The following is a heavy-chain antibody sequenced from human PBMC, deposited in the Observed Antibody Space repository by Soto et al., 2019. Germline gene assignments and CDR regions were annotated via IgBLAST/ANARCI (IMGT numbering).Heavy chain of an antibody. CDR2: IKQDGSGR. V-gene: IGHV3-7*04. J-gene: IGHJ4*02. CDR1: GFTFTSYW. CDR3: ARVRQFAGTPCFFYF. Sequence: EVQLVDSGGDLVQPGGSLRLSCAASGFTFTSYWMSWVRQTPGKGLEWVASIKQDGSGRYYVDSAKGRFTISRDSAKNSLYLQMDSLRTEDTAVYYCARVRQFAGTPCFFYFWGQGTLVTVAA. D-gene: IGHD2-21*01.